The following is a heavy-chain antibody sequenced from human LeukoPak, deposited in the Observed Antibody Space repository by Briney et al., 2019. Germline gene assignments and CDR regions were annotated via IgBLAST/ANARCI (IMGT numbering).Heavy chain of an antibody. CDR3: ARRAGAYSHPYDY. D-gene: IGHD4/OR15-4a*01. V-gene: IGHV3-53*01. Sequence: PGGSQRLSCTVSGFTVSSNSMSWVRQAPGKGLEWVSFIYSDNTHYSDSVKGRFTISRDNSKNTQYLQMNSLRAEDKAVYYCARRAGAYSHPYDYWGQGTLVTVSS. CDR1: GFTVSSNS. J-gene: IGHJ4*02. CDR2: IYSDNT.